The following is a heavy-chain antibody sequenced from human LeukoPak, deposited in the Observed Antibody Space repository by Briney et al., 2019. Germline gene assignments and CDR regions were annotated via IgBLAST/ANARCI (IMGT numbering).Heavy chain of an antibody. J-gene: IGHJ5*02. CDR1: GYTFTSYD. CDR2: ISAYNGNT. V-gene: IGHV1-18*01. CDR3: ARGAPYRSDWFDP. D-gene: IGHD6-19*01. Sequence: ASVKVSCKASGYTFTSYDINWVRQAPGQGLEWMGWISAYNGNTNYAQKLQGRVTMTTDTSTSTAYMDLRSLRSDDTAVYYCARGAPYRSDWFDPWGQGTLVTVSS.